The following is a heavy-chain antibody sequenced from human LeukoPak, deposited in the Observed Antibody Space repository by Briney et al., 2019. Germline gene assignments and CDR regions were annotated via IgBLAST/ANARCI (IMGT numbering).Heavy chain of an antibody. CDR2: ISGSGGST. CDR1: GFAFSSYG. J-gene: IGHJ4*02. Sequence: GGSLRLSCAASGFAFSSYGMSWVRQAPGKGLEWVSAISGSGGSTYYADSVKGRFTISRDNAKNSLYLQMNSLRAEDTAVYYCARTWPDYFDYWGQGTLVTVSS. D-gene: IGHD1-1*01. V-gene: IGHV3-23*01. CDR3: ARTWPDYFDY.